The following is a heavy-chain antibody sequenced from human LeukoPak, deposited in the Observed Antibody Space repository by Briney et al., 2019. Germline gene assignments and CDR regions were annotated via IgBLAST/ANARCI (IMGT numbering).Heavy chain of an antibody. Sequence: ASVKVSCKASGYTFTTHDINWVRQAPGQGLECMGWMNPDSGNTGYAQRFQGRVTMTGDSSRSTAYMELSSLRSEDTAVYYCARRSRGINDYWGQGTLVTVSS. V-gene: IGHV1-8*01. J-gene: IGHJ4*02. CDR2: MNPDSGNT. D-gene: IGHD3-10*01. CDR1: GYTFTTHD. CDR3: ARRSRGINDY.